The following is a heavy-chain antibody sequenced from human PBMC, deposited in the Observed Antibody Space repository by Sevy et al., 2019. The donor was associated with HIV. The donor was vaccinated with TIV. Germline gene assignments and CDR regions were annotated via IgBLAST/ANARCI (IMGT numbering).Heavy chain of an antibody. CDR2: IYYSGST. CDR1: GGSVSSGSYY. D-gene: IGHD6-6*01. V-gene: IGHV4-61*01. CDR3: ARDGAAYSSSSGGMDV. J-gene: IGHJ6*02. Sequence: SETLSLTCTVSGGSVSSGSYYWSWIRQPPGKGLEWTGYIYYSGSTNYNPSLKSLVTISVDTSKNQFSLKLSSVTAADTAVYYCARDGAAYSSSSGGMDVWGQGTTVTVSS.